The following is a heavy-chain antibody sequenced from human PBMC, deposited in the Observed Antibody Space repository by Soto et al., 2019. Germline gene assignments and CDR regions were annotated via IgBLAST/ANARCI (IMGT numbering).Heavy chain of an antibody. CDR1: GGTFSSYA. J-gene: IGHJ6*02. V-gene: IGHV1-69*13. CDR3: VGGLWHQGYYYGMDV. Sequence: SVKVSCKASGGTFSSYAISWVRQAPGQGLEWMGGIIPIFGTANYAQKFQGRVTITADESTSTAYMELSSLRSEDTAVYYCVGGLWHQGYYYGMDVWGQGTTVTVSS. D-gene: IGHD3-16*01. CDR2: IIPIFGTA.